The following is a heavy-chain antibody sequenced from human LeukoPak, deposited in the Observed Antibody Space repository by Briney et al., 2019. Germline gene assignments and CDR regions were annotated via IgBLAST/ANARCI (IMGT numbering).Heavy chain of an antibody. D-gene: IGHD3-3*01. CDR3: AKDHRAYYDFWSGYYFDY. CDR2: ISSSGSTI. Sequence: PGGSLRLSCAASGFTFSDYYMSWIRQAPGKGLEWVSYISSSGSTIYYADSVKGRFTVSRDSSKNTLYLQMNGLRAEDTAVYYCAKDHRAYYDFWSGYYFDYWGQGTLVTVSS. J-gene: IGHJ4*02. V-gene: IGHV3-11*04. CDR1: GFTFSDYY.